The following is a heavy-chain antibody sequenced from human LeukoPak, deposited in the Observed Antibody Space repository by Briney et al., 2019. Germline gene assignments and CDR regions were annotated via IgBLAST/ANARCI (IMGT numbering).Heavy chain of an antibody. CDR3: AREAYYDSSGYDVNWFNP. CDR2: INPNSGGT. Sequence: ASVKVSCKASGYTFTGYYMHWVRQAPGQGLEWMGWINPNSGGTNYAQKFQGRVTMTRDTSISTAYMELSRLRSDDTAVYYCAREAYYDSSGYDVNWFNPWGQGTLVTVSS. D-gene: IGHD3-22*01. V-gene: IGHV1-2*02. CDR1: GYTFTGYY. J-gene: IGHJ5*02.